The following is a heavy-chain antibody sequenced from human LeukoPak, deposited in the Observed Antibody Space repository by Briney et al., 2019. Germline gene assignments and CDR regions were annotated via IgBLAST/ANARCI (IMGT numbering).Heavy chain of an antibody. V-gene: IGHV4-34*01. D-gene: IGHD4-23*01. CDR3: ARGVYGGNGLDY. J-gene: IGHJ4*02. Sequence: SETLSLTCAVQGSSLNGYYWNWIRQPPGKGLEWIAEIHHAGFNTYNPSLSRRVTISVDPSKKEVSLEMKSVTAADTAVYYCARGVYGGNGLDYWGQGTLVTVSS. CDR1: GSSLNGYY. CDR2: IHHAGFN.